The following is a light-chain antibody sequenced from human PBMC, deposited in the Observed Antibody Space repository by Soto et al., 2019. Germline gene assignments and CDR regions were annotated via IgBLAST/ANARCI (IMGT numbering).Light chain of an antibody. V-gene: IGKV3-20*01. Sequence: EIVMTQAPATLSVSPGERATLSCRASQSVSNNYLAWYQQKPGQAPRLLIYGASNRATGIPDRFSGRGSGTDFTLTISRLEPEDFAVYYCQQYGSSGTFGQGTKVDIK. CDR3: QQYGSSGT. J-gene: IGKJ1*01. CDR1: QSVSNNY. CDR2: GAS.